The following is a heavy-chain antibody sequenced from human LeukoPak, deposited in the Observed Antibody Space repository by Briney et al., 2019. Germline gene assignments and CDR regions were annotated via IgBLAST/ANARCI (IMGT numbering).Heavy chain of an antibody. CDR1: GFTFSNYA. CDR2: IGSSSTNT. Sequence: GGSLRLSCVASGFTFSNYAMNWVRQAPGKGLEWVLYIGSSSTNTNYADSVKGRFTISRDNAKNSLYLQMNSLRAEDTAVYYCARSVEYYFDYWGQGTLVTVSS. V-gene: IGHV3-48*04. J-gene: IGHJ4*02. CDR3: ARSVEYYFDY. D-gene: IGHD4-23*01.